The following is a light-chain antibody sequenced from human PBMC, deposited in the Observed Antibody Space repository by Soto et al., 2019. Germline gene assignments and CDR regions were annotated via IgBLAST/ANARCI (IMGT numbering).Light chain of an antibody. CDR1: SSDVGGYNY. CDR3: SSYAGSNNLV. CDR2: EVS. V-gene: IGLV2-8*01. Sequence: QSALTQPPSASGSPGQSVTISCTGTSSDVGGYNYVSWYQQHPGKAPKLMIYEVSKRPSGVPDRFSGSKSGNTASLTVSGLQAVVEAVFYCSSYAGSNNLVFGGGTKLTVL. J-gene: IGLJ2*01.